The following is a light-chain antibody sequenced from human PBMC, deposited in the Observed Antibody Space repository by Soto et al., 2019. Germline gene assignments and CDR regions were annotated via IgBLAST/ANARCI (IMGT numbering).Light chain of an antibody. CDR3: QQLNTYPLT. CDR1: QVLSSY. Sequence: DIQLTQSPSFLSASVRDRVTITCRASQVLSSYLAWYQQKPGKAPKLLIYGVSTLQSGVPSRFSGSGSGTEFTLIISRLHPEDFATYYRQQLNTYPLTFGGGTKVEIK. CDR2: GVS. J-gene: IGKJ4*01. V-gene: IGKV1-9*01.